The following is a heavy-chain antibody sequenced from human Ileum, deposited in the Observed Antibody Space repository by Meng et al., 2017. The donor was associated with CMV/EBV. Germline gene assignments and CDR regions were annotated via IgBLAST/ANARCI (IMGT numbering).Heavy chain of an antibody. Sequence: SPPCPVSGGSVGAFYRRWIRQPPGKGLVWIGYIHSSGASNLHVSLQSRLTASVQTSKNQLSLQLSSVTAADTAVYYCARRDEWLLDYWGQGILVTVSS. V-gene: IGHV4-4*09. J-gene: IGHJ4*02. D-gene: IGHD5-24*01. CDR3: ARRDEWLLDY. CDR1: GGSVGAFY. CDR2: IHSSGAS.